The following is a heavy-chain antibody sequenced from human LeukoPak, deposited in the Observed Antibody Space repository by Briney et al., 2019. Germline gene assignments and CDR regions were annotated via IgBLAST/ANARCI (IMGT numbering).Heavy chain of an antibody. CDR2: ISGSGGST. Sequence: GGSLRLSCAASGFTFSHYGMTWVRQAPGKGLEWVSAISGSGGSTYYAGSVKGRFTISRDNAKNSLYLQMNSLGAEDTAVYYCASYVGNWFDPWGQGTLVTVSS. V-gene: IGHV3-23*01. D-gene: IGHD3-16*01. CDR3: ASYVGNWFDP. CDR1: GFTFSHYG. J-gene: IGHJ5*02.